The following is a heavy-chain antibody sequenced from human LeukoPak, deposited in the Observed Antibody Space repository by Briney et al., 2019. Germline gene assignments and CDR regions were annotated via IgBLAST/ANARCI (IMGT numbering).Heavy chain of an antibody. V-gene: IGHV3-48*03. D-gene: IGHD2-15*01. J-gene: IGHJ4*02. CDR2: IGNSGNTM. Sequence: PGGSLRLSCAASGFTFRSSEMNWVRQAPGKGLEWVSYIGNSGNTMYADFVKGRFTISRDNAKDSLYLQMNSLRAEDTAVYYCAREGSVPSGWSFFDYWGRGALVTVSS. CDR3: AREGSVPSGWSFFDY. CDR1: GFTFRSSE.